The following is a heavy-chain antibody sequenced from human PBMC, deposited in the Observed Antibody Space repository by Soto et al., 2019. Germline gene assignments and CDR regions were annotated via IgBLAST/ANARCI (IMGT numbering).Heavy chain of an antibody. Sequence: QVQLVQSGAEVKKPGASVKVSCKASGYSFTDYHIHWVRQAPGQGLEWLGRINPKSGGTSTAQKFQGWVTMTTDTSISTASMELTRLTSDDTAIYFCARDCNDTACYGFDVWGQGTTVTVTS. CDR2: INPKSGGT. D-gene: IGHD3-22*01. CDR3: ARDCNDTACYGFDV. CDR1: GYSFTDYH. V-gene: IGHV1-2*04. J-gene: IGHJ6*02.